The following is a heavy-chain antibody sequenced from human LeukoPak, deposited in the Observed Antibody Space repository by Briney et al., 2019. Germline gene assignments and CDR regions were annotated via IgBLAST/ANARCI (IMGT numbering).Heavy chain of an antibody. D-gene: IGHD3-9*01. J-gene: IGHJ5*02. CDR2: LSHSGST. V-gene: IGHV4-39*07. CDR3: ARGRRWVLRYFDWSLTTGWFDP. CDR1: GGSLIMNNYY. Sequence: SETLSLMCTVSGGSLIMNNYYWGWLRQPPGKGLEWIGSLSHSGSTNYNPSLKSRVTISVDTSKNQFSLKLSSVTAADTAVYYCARGRRWVLRYFDWSLTTGWFDPWGQGTLVTVSS.